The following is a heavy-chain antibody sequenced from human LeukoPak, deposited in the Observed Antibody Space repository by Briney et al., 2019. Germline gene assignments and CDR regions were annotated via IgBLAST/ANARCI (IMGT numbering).Heavy chain of an antibody. D-gene: IGHD2-15*01. CDR3: VRALVGDGSSTY. CDR1: GFSFTSYW. Sequence: PGGSLRLSCAASGFSFTSYWMHWVRQAPEKGLVWVSRINTDGSITSYADSVKVRFTISRDNAGNSLYLQMNSLRAEDTAVYYCVRALVGDGSSTYWGQGTLVTVSS. J-gene: IGHJ4*02. CDR2: INTDGSIT. V-gene: IGHV3-74*01.